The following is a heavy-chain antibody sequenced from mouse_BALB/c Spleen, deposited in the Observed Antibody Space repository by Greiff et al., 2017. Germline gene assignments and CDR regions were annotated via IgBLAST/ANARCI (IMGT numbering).Heavy chain of an antibody. V-gene: IGHV2-9*02. CDR3: AREEVDGYYWFAY. J-gene: IGHJ3*01. D-gene: IGHD2-3*01. Sequence: VKVVESGPGLVAPSQSLSITCTVSGFSLTSYGVHWVRQPPGKGLEWLGVIWAGGSTNYNSALMSRLSISKDNSKSQVFLKMNSLQTDDTAMYYCAREEVDGYYWFAYWGQGTLVTVS. CDR2: IWAGGST. CDR1: GFSLTSYG.